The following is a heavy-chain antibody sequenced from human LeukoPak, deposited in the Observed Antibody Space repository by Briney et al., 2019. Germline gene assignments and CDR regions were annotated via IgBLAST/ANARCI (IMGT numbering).Heavy chain of an antibody. J-gene: IGHJ4*02. CDR3: ARENKLRLALIDY. V-gene: IGHV3-11*01. Sequence: PGGSPRLSCAASGFTFSDYYMSWIRQAPGKGQEWVSYISSSSSTIYYADSVKGRFTISRDNAKNSLYLQMNSLRAEDTAVYYCARENKLRLALIDYWGQGTLVTVSS. CDR1: GFTFSDYY. CDR2: ISSSSSTI. D-gene: IGHD3-16*01.